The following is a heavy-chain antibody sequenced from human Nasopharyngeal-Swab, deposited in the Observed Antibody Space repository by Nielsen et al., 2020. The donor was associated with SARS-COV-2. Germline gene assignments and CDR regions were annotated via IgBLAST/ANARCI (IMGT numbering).Heavy chain of an antibody. V-gene: IGHV6-1*01. Sequence: WIRQSPSRGLEWLGRTYYRSKWYKDYALSVESRITINPDTSKNQFSLQVNSVTPEDTAVYFCAREDFRRFDYWGQGTLVTVSS. D-gene: IGHD3-3*01. J-gene: IGHJ4*02. CDR3: AREDFRRFDY. CDR2: TYYRSKWYK.